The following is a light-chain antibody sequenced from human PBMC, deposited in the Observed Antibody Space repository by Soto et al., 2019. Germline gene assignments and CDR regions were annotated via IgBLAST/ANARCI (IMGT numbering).Light chain of an antibody. CDR1: SSDVGGDNY. CDR2: DVS. J-gene: IGLJ3*02. CDR3: CSSARTSTPV. Sequence: QSALTQPRTVSGSPGQSVTISCTGTSSDVGGDNYVSWYRQHPGKAPKLMIYDVSKRPPGVPDRFSGSKSGNTASLPISGLPAVHEAVYYCCSSARTSTPVFGGGTQLTVL. V-gene: IGLV2-11*01.